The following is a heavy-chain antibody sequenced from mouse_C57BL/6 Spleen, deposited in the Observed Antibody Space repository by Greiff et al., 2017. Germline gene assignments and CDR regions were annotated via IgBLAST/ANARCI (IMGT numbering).Heavy chain of an antibody. V-gene: IGHV1-81*01. J-gene: IGHJ4*01. CDR3: APIYYYGSSHHYYAMDY. D-gene: IGHD1-1*01. Sequence: QVHVKQSGAELARPGASVKLSCKASGYTFTSYGISWVKQRTGQGLEWIGEIYPRSGNTYYNEKFKGKATITAEKSSSTAYMELRSLTSEDSAVYFCAPIYYYGSSHHYYAMDYWGQGTSVTVSS. CDR2: IYPRSGNT. CDR1: GYTFTSYG.